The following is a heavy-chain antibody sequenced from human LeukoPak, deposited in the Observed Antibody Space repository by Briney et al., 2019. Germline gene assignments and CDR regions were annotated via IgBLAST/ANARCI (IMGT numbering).Heavy chain of an antibody. V-gene: IGHV1-69*05. CDR1: GGTFSSYA. CDR3: AREDYCSGGSCYFRWQDAFDI. D-gene: IGHD2-15*01. Sequence: ASVKVSCKASGGTFSSYAISWVRQAPGQGLEGMGRIIPIFGTANYAQKFQGRVTITTDESTSTAYMELSSLRSEDTAVYYCAREDYCSGGSCYFRWQDAFDIWGQGTMVTVSS. J-gene: IGHJ3*02. CDR2: IIPIFGTA.